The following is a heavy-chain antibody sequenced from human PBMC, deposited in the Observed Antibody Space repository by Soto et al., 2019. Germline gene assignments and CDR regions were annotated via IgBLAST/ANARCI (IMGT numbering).Heavy chain of an antibody. D-gene: IGHD1-1*01. J-gene: IGHJ4*02. V-gene: IGHV3-21*01. Sequence: GGSLRLSCVSSGFTFSSYSMVWVRQAPGKGLEWVSSISSSSSYIYYADSVKGRFTISRDNAKNSLYLQMNSLRAEDTAVYYCARDRYASGTSCFDYWGQGTLVTVSS. CDR3: ARDRYASGTSCFDY. CDR1: GFTFSSYS. CDR2: ISSSSSYI.